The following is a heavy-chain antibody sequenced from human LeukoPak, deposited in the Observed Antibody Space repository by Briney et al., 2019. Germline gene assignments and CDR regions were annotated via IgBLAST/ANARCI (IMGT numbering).Heavy chain of an antibody. CDR3: ASGAAAPGAFDI. V-gene: IGHV4-30-4*08. CDR2: IYYSGST. J-gene: IGHJ3*02. Sequence: SETLSLTCTVSGGSISSGDYYWSWIRQPPGKGLEWIGYIYYSGSTYYNPSLKSRVTISVDTSKNQFSLELSSVTAADTAVYYCASGAAAPGAFDIWGQGTMVTVSS. CDR1: GGSISSGDYY. D-gene: IGHD2-2*01.